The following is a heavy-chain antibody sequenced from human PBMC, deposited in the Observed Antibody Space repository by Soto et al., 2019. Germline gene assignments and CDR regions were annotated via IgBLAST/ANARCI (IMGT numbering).Heavy chain of an antibody. CDR1: SGSISSSNW. CDR3: AIKSDMHYDYIWGSYRQDDAFDI. V-gene: IGHV4-4*02. Sequence: SETVSLTCAVSSGSISSSNWWSWVRQPPGKGLEWIGEIYHSGSTNYNPSLKSRVTISVDKSKNQFSLKLSSVTAADTAVYYCAIKSDMHYDYIWGSYRQDDAFDIWGQGTMVTVSS. D-gene: IGHD3-16*02. J-gene: IGHJ3*02. CDR2: IYHSGST.